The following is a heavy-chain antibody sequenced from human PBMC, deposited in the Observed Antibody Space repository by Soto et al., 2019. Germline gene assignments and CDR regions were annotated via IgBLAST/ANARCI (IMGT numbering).Heavy chain of an antibody. CDR1: GLTFSNYA. J-gene: IGHJ4*02. Sequence: GGSLRLSCAASGLTFSNYAMSWVRQAPGKGLEWLSCISGGGGSTFDADSVKGRFTISRDNSKNTLYLQMNSLRVEDTAVYYCVEGHGGFAHWGRGTLVTVSS. CDR3: VEGHGGFAH. CDR2: ISGGGGST. V-gene: IGHV3-23*01.